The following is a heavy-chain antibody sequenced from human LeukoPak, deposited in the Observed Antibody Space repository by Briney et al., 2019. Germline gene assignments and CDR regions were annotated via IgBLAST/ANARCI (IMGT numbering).Heavy chain of an antibody. CDR2: INTDNSNT. V-gene: IGHV1-3*04. D-gene: IGHD3-16*01. CDR3: ARSTGPGGYFDF. CDR1: GYTFISKG. Sequence: ASVEVSCKASGYTFISKGIHWVRQAPGQRLEWMAWINTDNSNTKRSQTLLGRVTITRDTSATTAYMELSSLRFEDTAVYYCARSTGPGGYFDFWGQGTLVTVSS. J-gene: IGHJ4*02.